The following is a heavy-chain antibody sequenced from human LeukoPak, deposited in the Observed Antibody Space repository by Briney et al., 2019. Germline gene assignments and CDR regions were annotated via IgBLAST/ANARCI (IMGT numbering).Heavy chain of an antibody. V-gene: IGHV3-72*01. CDR3: ARYSYGPDAFDI. CDR1: GFTFSDHY. J-gene: IGHJ3*02. CDR2: TRNKANSYTT. Sequence: GGSLRLSCAASGFTFSDHYMDWVRQVPGKGLEWVGRTRNKANSYTTEYAASVKGRFTISRDDSKNSLYLQMNSLKTEDTAVYYCARYSYGPDAFDIWGQGTMVTVSS. D-gene: IGHD5-18*01.